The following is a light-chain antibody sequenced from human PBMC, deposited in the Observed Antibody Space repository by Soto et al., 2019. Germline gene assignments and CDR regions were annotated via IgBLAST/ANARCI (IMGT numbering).Light chain of an antibody. J-gene: IGLJ1*01. CDR3: SSYTSSSTLDV. Sequence: QSVLTQPASVSGSPGQSITISCTGTSNDVGGYNYVSWYQQHPGKAPKLMIYEVTNRPSGVSNRFSGSKSGTTASLTISGLQPEDEADYYCSSYTSSSTLDVFGTGTKVTVL. CDR1: SNDVGGYNY. V-gene: IGLV2-14*01. CDR2: EVT.